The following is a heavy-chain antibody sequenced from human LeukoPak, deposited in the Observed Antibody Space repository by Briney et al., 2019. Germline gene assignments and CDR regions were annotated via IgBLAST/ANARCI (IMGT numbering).Heavy chain of an antibody. CDR3: ARGGGGDGCSGGNCY. CDR2: IIPILGIA. J-gene: IGHJ4*02. Sequence: ASVKVSCKASGGTFSSYAISWVRQAPGQGLEWMGRIIPILGIANYAQKFQGRVTITADKSTSTAYMELSSLRSEDTAVYYCARGGGGDGCSGGNCYWGQGTLVTVSS. D-gene: IGHD2-15*01. CDR1: GGTFSSYA. V-gene: IGHV1-69*04.